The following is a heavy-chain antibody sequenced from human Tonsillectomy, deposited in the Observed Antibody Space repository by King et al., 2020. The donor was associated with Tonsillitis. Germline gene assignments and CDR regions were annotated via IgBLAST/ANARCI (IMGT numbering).Heavy chain of an antibody. CDR1: GYTFTNYF. J-gene: IGHJ4*02. CDR3: AREQESSDC. D-gene: IGHD3-10*01. V-gene: IGHV1-46*03. CDR2: IRPADVYI. Sequence: VQLVESGAEVKKPGASVKVSCKASGYTFTNYFMHWVRQAPGQGLEWVGLIRPADVYITYAQKFQGRVTMTWDTSTSTVYMELSSLSSEDTAVYYCAREQESSDCWGQGTLVTVSS.